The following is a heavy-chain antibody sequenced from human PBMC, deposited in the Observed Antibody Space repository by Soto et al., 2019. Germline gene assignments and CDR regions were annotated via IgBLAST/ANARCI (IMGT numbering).Heavy chain of an antibody. CDR3: ARDKGADKGAIDN. V-gene: IGHV3-48*03. CDR1: GFTFSSYE. Sequence: EVQLVESGGGLVQPGGSLRLSCAASGFTFSSYEMNWVRQAPGKGLEWVSYINSGGTNIYYADSVKGRFTISRDNAKSSLHLQMNSLRAEDTAVYDCARDKGADKGAIDNWGQGILVTVSS. CDR2: INSGGTNI. D-gene: IGHD3-16*01. J-gene: IGHJ4*02.